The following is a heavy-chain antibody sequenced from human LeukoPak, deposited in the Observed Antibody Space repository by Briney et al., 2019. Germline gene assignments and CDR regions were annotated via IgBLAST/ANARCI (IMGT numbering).Heavy chain of an antibody. D-gene: IGHD6-6*01. J-gene: IGHJ4*02. V-gene: IGHV4-34*01. Sequence: PSETLSLTCAVYGGTFTGYYWSWIRQPPGKGLEWIAEINHSGTTNYNPSLKSRVTISVDTSKNQFSLNLYSVTAADTAVYYCARRVGSSDCFDYWGQGTLVTVSS. CDR3: ARRVGSSDCFDY. CDR1: GGTFTGYY. CDR2: INHSGTT.